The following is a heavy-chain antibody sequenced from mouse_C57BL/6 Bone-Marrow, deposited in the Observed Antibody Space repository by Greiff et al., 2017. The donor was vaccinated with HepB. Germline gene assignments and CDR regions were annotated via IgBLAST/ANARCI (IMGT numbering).Heavy chain of an antibody. CDR3: TTIVTTGYYYAMDY. J-gene: IGHJ4*01. CDR2: IDPENGDT. CDR1: GFNIKDDY. V-gene: IGHV14-4*01. Sequence: VQLQQSGAELVRPGASVKLSCTASGFNIKDDYMHWVKQRPEQGLEWIGWIDPENGDTEYASKFQGKATITADTSSNTAYLQLSSLTSADTAVYYCTTIVTTGYYYAMDYWGQGTSVTVSS. D-gene: IGHD2-5*01.